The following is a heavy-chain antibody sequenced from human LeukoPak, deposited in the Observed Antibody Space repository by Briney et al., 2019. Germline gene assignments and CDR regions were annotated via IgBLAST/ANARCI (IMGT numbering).Heavy chain of an antibody. V-gene: IGHV4-4*02. CDR1: GGSISSSNW. D-gene: IGHD3-10*01. CDR3: ARDRQDYYGSGSYYKDY. CDR2: IYHSGST. J-gene: IGHJ4*02. Sequence: SGTLSLTCAVSGGSISSSNWWSWVRQPPGKGLEWIGEIYHSGSTNYNPSLKSRVTISVDTSKNQFSLKLSSVTAADTAVYYCARDRQDYYGSGSYYKDYWGQGTLVTVSS.